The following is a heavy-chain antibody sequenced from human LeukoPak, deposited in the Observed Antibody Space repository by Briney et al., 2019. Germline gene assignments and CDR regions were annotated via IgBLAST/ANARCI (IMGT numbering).Heavy chain of an antibody. Sequence: GGSLRLSCAASGFTFGGYAMSWVRQGPGTGLEWVSTISASGGSTYYADSVKGRFTISRDNPKNTLYVQMSSLRAEDTAIYFCAKVPDGSPRGYWYFDLWGRGTLVTVSS. D-gene: IGHD5-24*01. V-gene: IGHV3-23*01. CDR2: ISASGGST. J-gene: IGHJ2*01. CDR1: GFTFGGYA. CDR3: AKVPDGSPRGYWYFDL.